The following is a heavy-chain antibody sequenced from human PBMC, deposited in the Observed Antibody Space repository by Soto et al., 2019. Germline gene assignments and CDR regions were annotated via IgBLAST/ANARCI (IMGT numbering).Heavy chain of an antibody. Sequence: QVQLVESGGGVVQPGRSLRLSCAASGFTFSSYGMHWVRQAPGKGLEWVAVIWYDGSNKYYADSVKGRFTISRDNSKNTLYLLMNSLRAEDTAVYYCASLGVGSGWNDAFDIWGQGTMVTVSS. V-gene: IGHV3-33*01. CDR3: ASLGVGSGWNDAFDI. CDR2: IWYDGSNK. J-gene: IGHJ3*02. CDR1: GFTFSSYG. D-gene: IGHD6-19*01.